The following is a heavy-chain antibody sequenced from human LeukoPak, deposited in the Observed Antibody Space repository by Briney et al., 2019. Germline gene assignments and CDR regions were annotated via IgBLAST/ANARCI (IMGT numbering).Heavy chain of an antibody. CDR2: TKNRANSYTR. J-gene: IGHJ4*02. V-gene: IGHV3-72*01. CDR1: GFTFNDHY. D-gene: IGHD2-15*01. Sequence: GGSLRLSCATSGFTFNDHYLGWVRQAPGKGLEWVGRTKNRANSYTREYTTSVNGRFTISRDDLENSLRLQMDSLKTEDTAIYYCVASIVSPSNYWGQGTLVTVSS. CDR3: VASIVSPSNY.